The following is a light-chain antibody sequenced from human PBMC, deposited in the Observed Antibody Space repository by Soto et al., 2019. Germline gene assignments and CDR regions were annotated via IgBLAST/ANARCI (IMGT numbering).Light chain of an antibody. CDR2: AAS. CDR3: LLDFRYFWA. V-gene: IGKV1-6*01. CDR1: QAIRTA. Sequence: AIQLTQSPSSLSSSVAESVTITCRASQAIRTALGWYQQKPGKVPKLLIYAASTLQSGVPSRFSGSGSGTDFTLTISSLQPEDFATYYCLLDFRYFWAFGQGTKVDIK. J-gene: IGKJ1*01.